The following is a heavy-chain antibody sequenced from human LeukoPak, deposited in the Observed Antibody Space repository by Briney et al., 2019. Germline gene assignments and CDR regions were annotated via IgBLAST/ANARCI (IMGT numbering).Heavy chain of an antibody. D-gene: IGHD2-2*01. J-gene: IGHJ6*03. CDR2: VQNDRSSK. CDR3: AKDELGYCSSTSCPYYYYYYMDV. V-gene: IGHV3-30*02. Sequence: GGSLRLSCAASGFTFSTYGMHWVRQAPGKGLEWVAFVQNDRSSKYYADSVKGRFAISRDNSKNMVYLQMSSLRVEDTAVYYCAKDELGYCSSTSCPYYYYYYMDVWGKGTTVTVSS. CDR1: GFTFSTYG.